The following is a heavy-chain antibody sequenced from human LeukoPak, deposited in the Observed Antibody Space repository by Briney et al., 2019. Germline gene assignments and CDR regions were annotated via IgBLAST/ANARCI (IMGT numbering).Heavy chain of an antibody. CDR2: IYHSGST. V-gene: IGHV4-39*01. CDR3: ARNTTVTDWYFDL. CDR1: GGAISSSSHY. J-gene: IGHJ2*01. D-gene: IGHD4-17*01. Sequence: SETLSLTCIVSGGAISSSSHYWGWIRQPPGKGLEWIGSIYHSGSTVYNPSLKSRVAISVDTSRNQFSLKFNSVTASDTAVYYCARNTTVTDWYFDLWGRGTLVTVSS.